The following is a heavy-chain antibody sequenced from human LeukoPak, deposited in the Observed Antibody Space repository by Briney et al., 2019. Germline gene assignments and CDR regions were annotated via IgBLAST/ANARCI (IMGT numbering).Heavy chain of an antibody. D-gene: IGHD6-13*01. J-gene: IGHJ3*02. CDR3: ASSLSSTTYAFDI. Sequence: PSETLSLTCTVSGGSITNYYWSWIRQPPGKRLEYIGFIYDSGRANYNPSLKSRVTISVDTSKNHFSLRLSSVTAADTAVYYCASSLSSTTYAFDIWAEGHWSPSLQ. CDR1: GGSITNYY. CDR2: IYDSGRA. V-gene: IGHV4-59*01.